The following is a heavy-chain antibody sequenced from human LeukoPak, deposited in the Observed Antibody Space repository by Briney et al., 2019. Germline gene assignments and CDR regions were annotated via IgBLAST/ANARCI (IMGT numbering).Heavy chain of an antibody. CDR1: GFTFSNAW. D-gene: IGHD2-2*02. Sequence: GGSLRLSCAASGFTFSNAWMSWVRQAPGKGLEWVGRIKSKTDGGTTDYAAPAKGRFTISRDDSKNTLYLQMNSLKTEDTAVYYCTTDGWYCSSTSCYTIDYWGQGTLVTVSS. CDR3: TTDGWYCSSTSCYTIDY. V-gene: IGHV3-15*01. CDR2: IKSKTDGGTT. J-gene: IGHJ4*02.